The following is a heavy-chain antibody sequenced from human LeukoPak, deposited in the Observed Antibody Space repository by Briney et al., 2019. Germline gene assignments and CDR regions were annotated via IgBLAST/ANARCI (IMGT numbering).Heavy chain of an antibody. CDR3: ARDSSSTYYMDV. CDR2: IYSGGST. V-gene: IGHV3-66*01. Sequence: GGSLRLSCTVSGLTFDKAWMHWVRQAPGKGLEWVSVIYSGGSTYYADSVKGRFTISRDNSKNTLYLQMNSLRAEDTAVYYCARDSSSTYYMDVWGKGTTVTVSS. CDR1: GLTFDKAW. J-gene: IGHJ6*03.